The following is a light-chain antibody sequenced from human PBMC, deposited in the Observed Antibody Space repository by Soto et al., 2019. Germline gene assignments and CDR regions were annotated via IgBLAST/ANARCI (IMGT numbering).Light chain of an antibody. CDR1: QSVSSRY. Sequence: EIVLTQSPGTLSLSPGERATLSCRASQSVSSRYLTWYQQKPGQAPRRLIYGASSRATGIPDRFSGSGSGTDFTLTISRLEPEDFAVYSCQQYGGSPPITFGQGTRLEIK. J-gene: IGKJ5*01. CDR3: QQYGGSPPIT. CDR2: GAS. V-gene: IGKV3-20*01.